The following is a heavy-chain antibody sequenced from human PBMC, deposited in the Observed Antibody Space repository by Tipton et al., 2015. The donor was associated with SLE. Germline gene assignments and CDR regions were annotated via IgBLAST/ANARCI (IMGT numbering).Heavy chain of an antibody. Sequence: LRLSCAVYGGSFSGYYWSWIRQPPGKGLEWIGEINHSGSTNYNPSLKSRVTISVDTSKNQFSLKLSSVTAAGTAVYYCAGSSSWFDYWGQGTLVTVSS. J-gene: IGHJ5*01. D-gene: IGHD6-13*01. CDR3: AGSSSWFDY. V-gene: IGHV4-34*01. CDR2: INHSGST. CDR1: GGSFSGYY.